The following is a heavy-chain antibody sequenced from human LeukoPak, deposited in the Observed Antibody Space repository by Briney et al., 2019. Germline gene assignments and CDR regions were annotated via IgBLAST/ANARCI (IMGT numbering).Heavy chain of an antibody. J-gene: IGHJ2*01. D-gene: IGHD5-18*01. CDR2: IYHSGST. CDR3: ATYTAMVIGWYFDL. CDR1: GGSISSSNW. V-gene: IGHV4-4*02. Sequence: SETLSLTCAVSGGSISSSNWWSWVRQPPGKGLEWIGEIYHSGSTNYNPSLKSRVTISVDKSKNQFSLKLSSVTAADTAVYYCATYTAMVIGWYFDLWGRGTLVTVSS.